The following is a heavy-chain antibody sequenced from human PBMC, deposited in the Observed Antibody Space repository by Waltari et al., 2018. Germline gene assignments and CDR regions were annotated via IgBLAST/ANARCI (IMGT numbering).Heavy chain of an antibody. CDR2: IYHSGST. J-gene: IGHJ6*02. CDR1: GYSISSGYY. CDR3: ARGYYYGMDV. D-gene: IGHD3-10*01. Sequence: QVQLQESGPGLVKPSETLSLTCAVSGYSISSGYYWGWIRQPPGKGLEWIGSIYHSGSTYYNPSLKSRVTISVDTSKNQFSLKLSSVTAADTAVYYCARGYYYGMDVWGQGTTVTGSS. V-gene: IGHV4-38-2*01.